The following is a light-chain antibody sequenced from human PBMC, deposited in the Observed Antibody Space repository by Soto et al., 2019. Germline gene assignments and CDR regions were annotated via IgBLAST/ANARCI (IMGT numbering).Light chain of an antibody. CDR2: EVS. CDR1: SSDVGSYDR. Sequence: QSALTQPPSVSGSPGQSVTISCTGTSSDVGSYDRVSWYQQPPGTAPKLMIYEVSNRPSGVPDRFSGSKSGNTASLTISGLQAEDEADYYCSSYTRSSTYVVFGGGTKLTVL. J-gene: IGLJ2*01. CDR3: SSYTRSSTYVV. V-gene: IGLV2-18*02.